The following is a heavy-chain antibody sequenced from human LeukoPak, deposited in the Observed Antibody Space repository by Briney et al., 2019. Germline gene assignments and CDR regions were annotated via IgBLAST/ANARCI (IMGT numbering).Heavy chain of an antibody. Sequence: GGSLRLSCAVSGFIVSSNYMSWVRQAPGKGLEWVSVIYSGGSTYYADSVKGRFIISRDNSKNTLYLQMNSLRAEDTAVYYCAKAWRYFDWFTLDYWGQGTLVTVSS. CDR3: AKAWRYFDWFTLDY. D-gene: IGHD3-9*01. CDR1: GFIVSSNY. J-gene: IGHJ4*02. CDR2: IYSGGST. V-gene: IGHV3-53*01.